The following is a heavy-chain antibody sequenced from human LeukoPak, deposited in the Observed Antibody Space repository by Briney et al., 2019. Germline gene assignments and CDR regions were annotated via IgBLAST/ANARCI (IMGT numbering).Heavy chain of an antibody. D-gene: IGHD2-21*02. J-gene: IGHJ4*02. CDR2: ISYNSANK. CDR3: TKRRPSGSVTVDEY. V-gene: IGHV3-23*01. Sequence: GSLRLSCTTSGFTFGSFTMSWVRQAPGKGLEWVSSISYNSANKWHADSVKGRFTISRGNSKNTLYLQMHSLRADDTALYYCTKRRPSGSVTVDEYWGQGALVTVSS. CDR1: GFTFGSFT.